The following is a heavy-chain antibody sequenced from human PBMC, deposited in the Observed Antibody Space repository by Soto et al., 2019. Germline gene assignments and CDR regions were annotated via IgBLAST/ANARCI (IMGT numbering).Heavy chain of an antibody. D-gene: IGHD6-6*01. J-gene: IGHJ4*02. Sequence: ASVKVSCKASGYTFTGYYMHWVRQAPGQGLEWMGWINPNSGGTNYAQKFQGWVTMTRDTSISTAYMELSRLRSDDTAVYYCARGVSESIAARPWGFDYWGQGTLVTVSS. V-gene: IGHV1-2*04. CDR1: GYTFTGYY. CDR2: INPNSGGT. CDR3: ARGVSESIAARPWGFDY.